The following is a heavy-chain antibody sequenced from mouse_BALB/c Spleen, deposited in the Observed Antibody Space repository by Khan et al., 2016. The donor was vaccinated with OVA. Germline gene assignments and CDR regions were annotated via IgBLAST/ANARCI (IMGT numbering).Heavy chain of an antibody. CDR1: GYTFTSYV. CDR2: IYPYNDDT. D-gene: IGHD2-14*01. J-gene: IGHJ2*01. Sequence: EVQLQESGPELVKPGASVKMSCKASGYTFTSYVMHWLRQKPGQGLEWIGYIYPYNDDTKYNEKCKGKATLTSDKSSSTAYMERSSLTSVDSAVYYCARNYRYDVYFDYWGQGTTLTVSS. V-gene: IGHV1S136*01. CDR3: ARNYRYDVYFDY.